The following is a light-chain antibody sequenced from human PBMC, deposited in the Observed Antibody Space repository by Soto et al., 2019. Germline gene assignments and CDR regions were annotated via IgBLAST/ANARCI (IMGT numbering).Light chain of an antibody. Sequence: EVVMTQSPATPSVSPGERATLSCRASQSVSSNLAWYQQKPGQAPRLLIYGSSTRATGIPARFSGSGSGTEFTLTISSLQSEDFVLYYCQQYNNWPPLTFGGGTKVEVK. CDR3: QQYNNWPPLT. V-gene: IGKV3-15*01. CDR2: GSS. J-gene: IGKJ4*01. CDR1: QSVSSN.